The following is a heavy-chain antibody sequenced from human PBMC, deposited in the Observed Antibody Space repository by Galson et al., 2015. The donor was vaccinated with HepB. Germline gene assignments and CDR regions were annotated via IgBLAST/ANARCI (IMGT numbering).Heavy chain of an antibody. Sequence: SVKVSCKASGYTFTSYYMHWVRQAPGQGLEWMGIINPSGGSTSYAQKFQGRVTMTRDTSTSTVYMELSSLRSEDTAVYYCARDFNYYGSGSYYIGYCFDYWGQGTLVTVSS. CDR3: ARDFNYYGSGSYYIGYCFDY. V-gene: IGHV1-46*01. CDR1: GYTFTSYY. CDR2: INPSGGST. J-gene: IGHJ4*02. D-gene: IGHD3-10*01.